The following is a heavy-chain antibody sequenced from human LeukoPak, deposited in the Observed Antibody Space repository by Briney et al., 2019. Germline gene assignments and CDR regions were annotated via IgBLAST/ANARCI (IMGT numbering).Heavy chain of an antibody. CDR1: GFTFSSYE. CDR3: AREGGYCSSVTCRAFDI. Sequence: GGSLRLSCAASGFTFSSYEMNWVRQAPGKGLEWISYISRSGDTIYYADSVKSRFTISRDNAKNSLYLQMNSLRAEDTTIYYCAREGGYCSSVTCRAFDIWGQGTMVTVSS. V-gene: IGHV3-48*03. D-gene: IGHD2-2*01. CDR2: ISRSGDTI. J-gene: IGHJ3*02.